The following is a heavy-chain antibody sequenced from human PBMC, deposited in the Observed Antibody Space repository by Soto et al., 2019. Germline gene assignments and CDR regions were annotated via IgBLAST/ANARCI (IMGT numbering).Heavy chain of an antibody. Sequence: EVHLVESGGGLVKPGGSLRLSCEASGFTFSDCSMNWVRQAPGRGLEWVASISRSSDYIYYADSVKGRFTVSRDNAKNSLYLQMHSLRAEDTAMYYCARDGSGWSRDYWGQGTLVTVSS. CDR3: ARDGSGWSRDY. J-gene: IGHJ4*02. CDR2: ISRSSDYI. V-gene: IGHV3-21*01. CDR1: GFTFSDCS. D-gene: IGHD6-19*01.